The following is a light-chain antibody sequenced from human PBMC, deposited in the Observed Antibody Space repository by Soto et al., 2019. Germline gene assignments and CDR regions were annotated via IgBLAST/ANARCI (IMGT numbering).Light chain of an antibody. V-gene: IGLV4-69*01. CDR1: SGHSSYA. J-gene: IGLJ3*02. CDR2: VNSDGSH. Sequence: QLVLTQSPSASASLGASVKFTCTLSSGHSSYAIAWHQQQPQKGPRFLMKVNSDGSHIKGDGIPDRFSGSSSGAERYLTISSLQSEDEADYYCQTWGTGIRVFGGGTKLTVL. CDR3: QTWGTGIRV.